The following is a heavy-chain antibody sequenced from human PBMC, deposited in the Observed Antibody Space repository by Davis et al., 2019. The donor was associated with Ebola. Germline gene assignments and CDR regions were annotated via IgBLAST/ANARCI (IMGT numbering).Heavy chain of an antibody. CDR2: ISYDGSKK. CDR1: EFTFSSYW. D-gene: IGHD6-13*01. J-gene: IGHJ4*02. Sequence: GESLKISCAASEFTFSSYWMHWVRQAPGRGLQWVAIISYDGSKKYYVDSVKGRFTISRDNSKNTLSLQMNSLRPEDTALYYCARDFGLAAAGTAFDYWGQGTLVTVSS. CDR3: ARDFGLAAAGTAFDY. V-gene: IGHV3-30*03.